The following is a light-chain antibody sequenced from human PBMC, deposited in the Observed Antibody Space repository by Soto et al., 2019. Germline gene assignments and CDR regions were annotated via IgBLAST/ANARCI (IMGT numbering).Light chain of an antibody. V-gene: IGLV1-40*01. Sequence: QSVLTHPPSVSGAPGQRVTISCTGGSSNIGAGYDVHWYQQLPGTAPKLLIYGNSNRPSGVPDRFSGSKSGTSASLAITGLQAEDEADYYWQSYDSSLSGYVFGTGTKVTVL. CDR1: SSNIGAGYD. CDR3: QSYDSSLSGYV. CDR2: GNS. J-gene: IGLJ1*01.